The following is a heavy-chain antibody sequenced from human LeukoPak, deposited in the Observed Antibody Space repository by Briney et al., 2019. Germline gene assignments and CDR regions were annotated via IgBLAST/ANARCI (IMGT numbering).Heavy chain of an antibody. V-gene: IGHV3-9*01. Sequence: GGSLRLSCAASGFTFDDYAMHWVRQAPGKGLEWVSGISWNSGSIGYADSVKGRFTISRDNAKNSLYLQMNNLRAEDTALYYCAKSPYGSGSAFDIWGQGTMVTVSS. CDR1: GFTFDDYA. J-gene: IGHJ3*02. CDR3: AKSPYGSGSAFDI. CDR2: ISWNSGSI. D-gene: IGHD3-10*01.